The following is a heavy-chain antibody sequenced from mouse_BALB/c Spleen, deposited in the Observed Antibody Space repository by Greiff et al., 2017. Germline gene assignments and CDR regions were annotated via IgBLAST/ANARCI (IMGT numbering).Heavy chain of an antibody. Sequence: EVKLMESGGGLVKPGGSLKLSCAASGFTFSSYAMSWVRQSPEKRLEWVAGISSGGSYTYYPDTVTGRFTISRDNAKNTLYLEMSSLRSEDTAMYYCARDRPFAYWGQGTLVTVSA. J-gene: IGHJ3*01. CDR2: ISSGGSYT. CDR3: ARDRPFAY. CDR1: GFTFSSYA. V-gene: IGHV5-9-4*01.